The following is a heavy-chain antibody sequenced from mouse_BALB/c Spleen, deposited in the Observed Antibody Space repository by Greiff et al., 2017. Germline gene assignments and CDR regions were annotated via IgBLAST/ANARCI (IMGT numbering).Heavy chain of an antibody. D-gene: IGHD3-1*01. V-gene: IGHV1-69*02. CDR3: TRSGASMDY. J-gene: IGHJ4*01. CDR1: GYTFTSYW. Sequence: QVQLQQPGAELVRPGASVKLSCKASGYTFTSYWINWVKQRPGQGLEWIGNIYPSDSYTNYNQKFKDKATLTVDKSSSTAYMQLSSPTSEDSAVYYCTRSGASMDYWGQGTSVTVSS. CDR2: IYPSDSYT.